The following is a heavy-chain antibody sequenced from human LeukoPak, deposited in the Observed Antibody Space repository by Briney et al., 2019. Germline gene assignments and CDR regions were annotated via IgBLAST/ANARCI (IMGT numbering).Heavy chain of an antibody. Sequence: GGSLRLSCAASGFTFSSYGMHWVRQAPGKGLEWVAVIWYDGSKTYYVDSVKGRFTISRDNSKNTLYLQMNSLRAEDTAVYYCAKDGGELGYDYWGQGTLVTVSS. CDR1: GFTFSSYG. CDR2: IWYDGSKT. V-gene: IGHV3-30*02. CDR3: AKDGGELGYDY. J-gene: IGHJ4*02. D-gene: IGHD7-27*01.